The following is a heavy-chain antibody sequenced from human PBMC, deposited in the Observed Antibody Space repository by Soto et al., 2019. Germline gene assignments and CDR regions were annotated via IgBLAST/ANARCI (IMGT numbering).Heavy chain of an antibody. D-gene: IGHD3-22*01. V-gene: IGHV4-38-2*01. J-gene: IGHJ4*02. CDR2: IYHIGST. Sequence: PSETLSLTCAVSGYSISSGYYWGWIRPPPGKGLEWIGSIYHIGSTYYNPSLKSRVTISVDTSKNQFSLKLSSVTAADTAVYYCARIPYDSRSSSPDYWAEGTLVTLS. CDR3: ARIPYDSRSSSPDY. CDR1: GYSISSGYY.